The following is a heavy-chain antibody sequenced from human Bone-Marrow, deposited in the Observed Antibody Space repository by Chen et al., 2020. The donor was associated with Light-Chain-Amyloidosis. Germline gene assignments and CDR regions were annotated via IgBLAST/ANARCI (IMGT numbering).Heavy chain of an antibody. V-gene: IGHV3-21*01. CDR3: AREGGYTSKLDY. D-gene: IGHD5-12*01. CDR1: GFTSSDHH. J-gene: IGHJ4*02. CDR2: VTSSSSFM. Sequence: EVQLVESGGGLVKPGGPLRLTCAASGFTSSDHHMHWVRQAPGKGLEWVSSVTSSSSFMYDADSVKGRFSISRDNAKSSLYLQMNSLRAEDTAVYYCAREGGYTSKLDYWGQGTLVTVSS.